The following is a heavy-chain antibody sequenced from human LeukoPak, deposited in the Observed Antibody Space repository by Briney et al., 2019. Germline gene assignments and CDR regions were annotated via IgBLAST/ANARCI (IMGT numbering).Heavy chain of an antibody. V-gene: IGHV3-21*01. CDR3: ARVPERCSSSSCYKNRYYNYMDV. CDR1: GFTSNTDN. CDR2: ISSLSGYI. D-gene: IGHD2-2*01. Sequence: GGSLRLSCAASGFTSNTDNMNWVRQAPGKGLEWVSCISSLSGYIYYADSVKGRFTISRDNAKNSLYLQMNSLRAEDTAVYYCARVPERCSSSSCYKNRYYNYMDVWGKGTTVTVSS. J-gene: IGHJ6*03.